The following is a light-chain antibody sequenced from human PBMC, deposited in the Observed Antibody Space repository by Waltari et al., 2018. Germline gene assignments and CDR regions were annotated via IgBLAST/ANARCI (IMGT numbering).Light chain of an antibody. V-gene: IGKV1-39*01. CDR2: GTS. CDR1: QSINSY. Sequence: DIQLTQSPSSLSASPRDRVTITCRASQSINSYLNWYQQKPGKAPKLLIYGTSSLQSGVPSRFSGSGSGTEFSLTINSLQPEDFAAYYCQQTYTTPYTFGQGTKLEIK. J-gene: IGKJ2*01. CDR3: QQTYTTPYT.